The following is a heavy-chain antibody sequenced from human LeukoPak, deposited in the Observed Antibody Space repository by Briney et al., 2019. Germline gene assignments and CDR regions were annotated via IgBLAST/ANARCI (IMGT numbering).Heavy chain of an antibody. J-gene: IGHJ4*02. D-gene: IGHD6-13*01. Sequence: GGSLRLSCAASGFTFSSYSMNWARQAPGKGLEWVSSISSSSSYIYYADSVKGRFTISRDNAKNSLYLQMNSLRAEDTAVYYCARELYSSSWAPDYWGQGTLATVSS. CDR3: ARELYSSSWAPDY. V-gene: IGHV3-21*01. CDR1: GFTFSSYS. CDR2: ISSSSSYI.